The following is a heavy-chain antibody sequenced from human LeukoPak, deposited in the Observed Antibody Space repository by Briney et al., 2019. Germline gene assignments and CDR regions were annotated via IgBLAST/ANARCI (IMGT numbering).Heavy chain of an antibody. J-gene: IGHJ3*02. CDR3: ASTLDRAVLLWFGELPPDAFDI. CDR1: GFTFSSYW. CDR2: IKQDGTEK. V-gene: IGHV3-7*01. Sequence: PGGSLRLSCAASGFTFSSYWMSWVRQAPGKGLEWVAVIKQDGTEKYYVDSVKGRFTISRDNAKNSLYLQMNSLRAEDTAVYYCASTLDRAVLLWFGELPPDAFDIWGQGTMVTVSS. D-gene: IGHD3-10*01.